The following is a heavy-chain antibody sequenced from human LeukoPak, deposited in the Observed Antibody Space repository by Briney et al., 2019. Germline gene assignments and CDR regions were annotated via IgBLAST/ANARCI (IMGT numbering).Heavy chain of an antibody. CDR1: GFTVSSNY. D-gene: IGHD2-2*01. V-gene: IGHV3-53*01. Sequence: GGSLRLSCAASGFTVSSNYMSWVRQAPGKGLEWVSVIYSGGSTYYADSVKGRFTISRDNSKNMLYLQMNSLRAEDTAVYYCARSSRPNYFDYWGQGTLVTVSS. CDR3: ARSSRPNYFDY. CDR2: IYSGGST. J-gene: IGHJ4*02.